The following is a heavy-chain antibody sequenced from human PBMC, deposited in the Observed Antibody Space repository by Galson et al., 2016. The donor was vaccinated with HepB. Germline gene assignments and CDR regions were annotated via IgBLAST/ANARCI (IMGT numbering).Heavy chain of an antibody. V-gene: IGHV3-48*01. CDR3: ARGGLQPLTGYAIDN. CDR1: GFTFSTYN. D-gene: IGHD3-9*01. J-gene: IGHJ4*02. CDR2: ISSASDTI. Sequence: SLRLSCAASGFTFSTYNMNWVRLAPGKGLEWVSYISSASDTIHYAGSVKGRFTISRDNAKNSLYPQMNRLRAQDPALYYCARGGLQPLTGYAIDNWGQGTLVTVSS.